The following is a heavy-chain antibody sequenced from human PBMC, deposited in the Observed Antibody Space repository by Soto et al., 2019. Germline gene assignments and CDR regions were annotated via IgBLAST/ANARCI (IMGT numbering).Heavy chain of an antibody. J-gene: IGHJ4*02. Sequence: RGSLILSCESSGFTFSKFDMHWVRQPTGKGLEWVSTIGISGDTYYAVSVKGRFTISRDNAKNSLSLQMNSLRAGDTALYFCARGQEVGAHFFDSWGQGTKVTVSS. CDR1: GFTFSKFD. CDR3: ARGQEVGAHFFDS. CDR2: IGISGDT. V-gene: IGHV3-13*04. D-gene: IGHD2-15*01.